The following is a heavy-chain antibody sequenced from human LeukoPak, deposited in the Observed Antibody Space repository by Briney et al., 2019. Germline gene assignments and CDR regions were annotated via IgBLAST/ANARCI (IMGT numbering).Heavy chain of an antibody. J-gene: IGHJ4*02. CDR1: GFTFSSYA. CDR2: ISGSGGST. Sequence: GSLRLSCAASGFTFSSYAMSWVRQAPGKGLEWVSAISGSGGSTYYADSVKGRFTISRDNAKNSLYLQMNSLRAEDTAVYYCARGVYSSGWYPDYFDYWGQGTLVTVSS. CDR3: ARGVYSSGWYPDYFDY. D-gene: IGHD6-19*01. V-gene: IGHV3-23*01.